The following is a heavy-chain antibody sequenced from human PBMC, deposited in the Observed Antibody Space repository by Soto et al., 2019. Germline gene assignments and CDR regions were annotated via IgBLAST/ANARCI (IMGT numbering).Heavy chain of an antibody. CDR3: ATPACAATWCSPSHNLDH. Sequence: QVQLVQSGAEVKKPESSVKVSCKTSGGTFVRHVISWVRQAPGQGPEWMGKINPLSGISNYAQKFQDRVTFTADTDSSTAYMALSSLRSDYTAVYYCATPACAATWCSPSHNLDHWGQGTLVTVSS. V-gene: IGHV1-69*09. CDR1: GGTFVRHV. J-gene: IGHJ4*02. CDR2: INPLSGIS. D-gene: IGHD2-2*01.